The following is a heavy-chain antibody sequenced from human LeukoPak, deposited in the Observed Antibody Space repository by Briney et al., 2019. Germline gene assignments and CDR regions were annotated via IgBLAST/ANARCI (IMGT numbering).Heavy chain of an antibody. J-gene: IGHJ4*02. CDR1: GFTFSTYG. CDR2: ISGSGGST. CDR3: AKVLAGELLEGFDY. Sequence: PGGSLRLSCATSGFTFSTYGMHWVRQAPGKGLEWVSAISGSGGSTYYADSVKGRFTISRDNSKNTLYLQMNSLRAEDTAVYYCAKVLAGELLEGFDYWGQGTLVTVSS. V-gene: IGHV3-23*01. D-gene: IGHD1-26*01.